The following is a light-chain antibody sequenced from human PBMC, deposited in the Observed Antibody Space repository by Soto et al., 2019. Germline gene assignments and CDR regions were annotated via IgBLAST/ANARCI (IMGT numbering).Light chain of an antibody. CDR3: CSYAVTFYV. J-gene: IGLJ1*01. CDR1: TIDDGTSNY. Sequence: QSVLTQPRSVSGSPGQSVTISSTGPTIDDGTSNYVSWYQQHPGKVPKLMIYDVSERPSGVPDRFSGSKSGNTASLTISGLQPEDEADYYCCSYAVTFYVFGTGTKVTVL. CDR2: DVS. V-gene: IGLV2-11*01.